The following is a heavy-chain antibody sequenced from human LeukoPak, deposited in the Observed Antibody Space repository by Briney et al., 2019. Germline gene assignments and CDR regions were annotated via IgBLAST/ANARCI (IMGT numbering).Heavy chain of an antibody. Sequence: GGSLRLSCAASGFTFSSYGMHWVRQAPGKGLEWVAVIWYDGSNKYYADSVKGRFTISRDNSKNTLYLQMNSLRAEDTAVCYCARRSHSRAYFDYWGQGTLVTVSS. CDR1: GFTFSSYG. J-gene: IGHJ4*02. V-gene: IGHV3-33*01. CDR2: IWYDGSNK. CDR3: ARRSHSRAYFDY. D-gene: IGHD4-11*01.